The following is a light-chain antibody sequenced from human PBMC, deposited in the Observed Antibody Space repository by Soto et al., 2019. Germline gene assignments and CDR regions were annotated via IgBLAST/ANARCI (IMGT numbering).Light chain of an antibody. V-gene: IGLV1-40*01. Sequence: QSVLTQPPSVSGAPGQRVTISCTGSSSNIGAGYDVHWYQQLPGTAPKLLIYGNSNRPSGVPDRFSGSKSGTSASLAITGLQAEDGAEYYCQSYDSSLSALFGGGTKLTVL. CDR2: GNS. CDR1: SSNIGAGYD. CDR3: QSYDSSLSAL. J-gene: IGLJ3*02.